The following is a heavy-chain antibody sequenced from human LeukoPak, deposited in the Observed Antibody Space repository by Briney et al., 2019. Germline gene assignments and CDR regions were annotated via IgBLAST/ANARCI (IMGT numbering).Heavy chain of an antibody. Sequence: GGSLRLSCAASRFTFSTASLHWVRQAPGRGLEWVSAFDTGFGTYYPDSLRGRFTISRDNSKNTLFLQMNSLRAEDTAVYYCARSSGWWSLDYWGQGTLVTVSS. D-gene: IGHD6-19*01. CDR2: FDTGFGT. V-gene: IGHV3-23*01. CDR1: RFTFSTAS. J-gene: IGHJ4*02. CDR3: ARSSGWWSLDY.